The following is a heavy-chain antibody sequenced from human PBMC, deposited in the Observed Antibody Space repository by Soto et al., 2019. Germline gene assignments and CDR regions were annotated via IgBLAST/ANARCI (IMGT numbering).Heavy chain of an antibody. J-gene: IGHJ4*02. Sequence: RQAPGQGLEWMGGIIPIFGTANYAQKFQGRVTITADESTSTAYMELSSLRSEDTDVYYCARGSSSWYPYNFWGQGTLVTVSS. V-gene: IGHV1-69*01. CDR3: ARGSSSWYPYNF. D-gene: IGHD6-13*01. CDR2: IIPIFGTA.